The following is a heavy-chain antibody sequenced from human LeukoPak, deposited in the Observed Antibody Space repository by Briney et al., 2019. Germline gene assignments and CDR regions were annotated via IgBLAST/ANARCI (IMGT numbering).Heavy chain of an antibody. J-gene: IGHJ5*02. Sequence: GGSVRLSCAPSGLTFSSYVMSCVRQAPGKGLEWLSASRGSGVSTYYAVSVKALFTISRAKYKNTLSLQMNIVRAEDTAVYYCVRSGGVRFDPWGQGTLVIVSS. CDR3: VRSGGVRFDP. CDR1: GLTFSSYV. D-gene: IGHD3-16*01. V-gene: IGHV3-23*01. CDR2: SRGSGVST.